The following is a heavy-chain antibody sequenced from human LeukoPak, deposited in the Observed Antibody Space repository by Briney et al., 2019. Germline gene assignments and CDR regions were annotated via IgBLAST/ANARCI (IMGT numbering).Heavy chain of an antibody. Sequence: GGSLRLSCAASGFIFSNHGMHWVRQAPGKGLEWVAVIWSDASNRFYADSVNGRFPISRDNSQNTVFLQMNSLRVKDTAIYYCARDAQRGFDYSNSLKNWGQGTLVTVSS. D-gene: IGHD4-11*01. CDR3: ARDAQRGFDYSNSLKN. V-gene: IGHV3-33*01. CDR2: IWSDASNR. CDR1: GFIFSNHG. J-gene: IGHJ4*02.